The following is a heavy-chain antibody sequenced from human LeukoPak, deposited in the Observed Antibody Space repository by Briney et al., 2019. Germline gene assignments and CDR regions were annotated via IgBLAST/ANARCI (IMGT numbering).Heavy chain of an antibody. Sequence: SETLSLTCAVYGGSFSGYYWSWIRQPPGKGLEWIGEINHSGSTNYNPSLKSRVTISVDTSKNQFSLTLSSVTAADTAVYYCARHARYFYYFDYWGQGTLVTVSS. D-gene: IGHD1-14*01. CDR3: ARHARYFYYFDY. CDR2: INHSGST. V-gene: IGHV4-34*01. J-gene: IGHJ4*02. CDR1: GGSFSGYY.